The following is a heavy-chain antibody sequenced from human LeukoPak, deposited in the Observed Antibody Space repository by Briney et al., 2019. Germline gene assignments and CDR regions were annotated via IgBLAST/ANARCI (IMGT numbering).Heavy chain of an antibody. CDR3: ARVSGSGWYKVLGY. D-gene: IGHD6-19*01. V-gene: IGHV3-7*01. CDR2: IKQDGSEK. J-gene: IGHJ4*02. Sequence: GGSLGLSCAASGFTFSSYWMSWVRQAPGKGLEWVANIKQDGSEKYYVDSVKGRFTISRDNAKNSLYLQMNSLRAEDTAVYYCARVSGSGWYKVLGYWGQGTLVTVSS. CDR1: GFTFSSYW.